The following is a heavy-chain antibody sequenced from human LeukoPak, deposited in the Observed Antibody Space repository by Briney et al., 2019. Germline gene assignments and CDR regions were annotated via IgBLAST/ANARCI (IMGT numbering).Heavy chain of an antibody. Sequence: ASVKVSCKASGYTFTSYDINWVRQATGQGLEWMGWMNPNSGNTGYAQKFQGRVTMTRNTSISTAYMELSSLRSEDTAVYYCAGGVDSSSWYFYWGQGTLVTVSS. V-gene: IGHV1-8*01. J-gene: IGHJ4*02. CDR3: AGGVDSSSWYFY. CDR1: GYTFTSYD. CDR2: MNPNSGNT. D-gene: IGHD6-13*01.